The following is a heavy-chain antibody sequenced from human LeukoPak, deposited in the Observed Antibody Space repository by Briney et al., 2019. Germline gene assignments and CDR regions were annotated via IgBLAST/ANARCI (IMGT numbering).Heavy chain of an antibody. CDR1: GGSISSYY. D-gene: IGHD5-12*01. V-gene: IGHV4-59*01. J-gene: IGHJ4*02. CDR3: ARVGRDGYNKGASDY. CDR2: IYYSGST. Sequence: SSETLSLTCTVSGGSISSYYWSWIRQPPGKGLEWIGYIYYSGSTNYNPSLKSRVTISVDTSKNQFSLKLSSVTAADTAVYYCARVGRDGYNKGASDYWGQGTLVTVSS.